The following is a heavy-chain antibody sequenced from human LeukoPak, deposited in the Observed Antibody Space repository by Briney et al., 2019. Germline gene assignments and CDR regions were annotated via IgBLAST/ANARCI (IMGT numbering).Heavy chain of an antibody. J-gene: IGHJ6*03. CDR2: MNPSGST. V-gene: IGHV4-34*01. CDR1: GRSFSGYY. Sequence: SETLSLTCAVYGRSFSGYYWTWIRQTPEKGLEWIGEMNPSGSTNYNPSLKSRVTISVDTSKNQFSLELSSVTAADTAVYYCARGRQDVTMIVVVMTAVSYYLDVWGKGTTVTVS. D-gene: IGHD3-22*01. CDR3: ARGRQDVTMIVVVMTAVSYYLDV.